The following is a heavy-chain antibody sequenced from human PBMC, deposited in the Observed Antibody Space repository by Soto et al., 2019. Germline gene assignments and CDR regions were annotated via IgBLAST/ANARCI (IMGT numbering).Heavy chain of an antibody. CDR1: SGSISSNNW. D-gene: IGHD2-21*02. CDR2: IYHSGST. V-gene: IGHV4-4*02. J-gene: IGHJ6*03. CDR3: ARVTSTYSYYMDV. Sequence: SETLSLTCAVSSGSISSNNWWSWVRQPPGKGLEWIGEIYHSGSTNYNPSLKSRVTISVDKSNNQFSLELTSVTAADTAVYYCARVTSTYSYYMDVGVKGPTVNVS.